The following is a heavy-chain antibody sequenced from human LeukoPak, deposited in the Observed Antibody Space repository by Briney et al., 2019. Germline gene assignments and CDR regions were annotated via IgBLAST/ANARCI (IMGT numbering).Heavy chain of an antibody. CDR2: INPNTGVT. V-gene: IGHV1-2*02. CDR1: GYNFTGYY. Sequence: ASVKVSCKASGYNFTGYYIHWVRQAPGQGPEWMGWINPNTGVTYYAEKFQGRVTMTRDTSISTVYMELSRLKSDDTAVYYCARVSYFDYWGQGTLVTVSS. CDR3: ARVSYFDY. J-gene: IGHJ4*02.